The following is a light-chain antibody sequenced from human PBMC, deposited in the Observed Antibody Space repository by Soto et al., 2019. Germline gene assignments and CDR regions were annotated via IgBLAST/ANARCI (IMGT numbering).Light chain of an antibody. V-gene: IGLV2-14*01. Sequence: QSVLTQPASVSGSPGQSITISCTGTSSDVGDYNYVSWYQQHPGKAPKLIIYEVSNRPSGPSNRFSGSKSGNTASLTISGLQAEDEADYHCRSYTSSTTLVFGTGTKLTVL. CDR2: EVS. CDR3: RSYTSSTTLV. J-gene: IGLJ1*01. CDR1: SSDVGDYNY.